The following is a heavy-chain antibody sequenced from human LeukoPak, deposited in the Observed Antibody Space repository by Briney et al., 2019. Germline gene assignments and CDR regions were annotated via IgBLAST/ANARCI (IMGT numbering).Heavy chain of an antibody. CDR3: ARIHLRGY. Sequence: PSETLSLTCAVYGGSFSGYYWSWIRQPPGKGLEWIGEINHSGSTNYNPSLRSRVTISVDTSKNQFSLKLSSVTAADTAGYYCARIHLRGYWGQGTLVTVSS. CDR2: INHSGST. V-gene: IGHV4-34*01. CDR1: GGSFSGYY. J-gene: IGHJ4*02.